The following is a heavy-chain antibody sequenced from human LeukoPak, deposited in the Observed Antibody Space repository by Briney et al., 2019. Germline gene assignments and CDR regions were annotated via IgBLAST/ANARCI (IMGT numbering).Heavy chain of an antibody. CDR1: GYTFTGYY. J-gene: IGHJ6*03. D-gene: IGHD4-17*01. V-gene: IGHV1-2*02. CDR3: ARVAYGDRLNLGYYYYYMDV. CDR2: INPNSGGT. Sequence: GASVKVSCKASGYTFTGYYMHWVRQAPGQGLEWMVWINPNSGGTNYAQNFQGRVTMTRDTSISTAHMELSRLRSDDTAVYYCARVAYGDRLNLGYYYYYMDVWGKGTTVTVSS.